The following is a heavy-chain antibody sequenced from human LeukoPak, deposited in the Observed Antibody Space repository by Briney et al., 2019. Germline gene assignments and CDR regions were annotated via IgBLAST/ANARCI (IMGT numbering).Heavy chain of an antibody. V-gene: IGHV4-59*01. CDR3: ARGDYDSSLGGY. D-gene: IGHD3-22*01. CDR2: IYYSGST. Sequence: SETLSLTCTVSGGSISSYYWSWIRQPPGKGLEWIGYIYYSGSTNYNPSLKSRVTISVDTSKNQFSLKLSSVTAADTAVYYCARGDYDSSLGGYWGQGTLVTVSS. CDR1: GGSISSYY. J-gene: IGHJ4*02.